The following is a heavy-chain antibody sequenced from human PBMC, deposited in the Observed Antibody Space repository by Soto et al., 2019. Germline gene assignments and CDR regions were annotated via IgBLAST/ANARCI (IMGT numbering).Heavy chain of an antibody. CDR3: AKDPRYYGSGSDAFDI. CDR1: GFTFSSYA. V-gene: IGHV3-23*01. D-gene: IGHD3-10*01. CDR2: ISGSGGST. J-gene: IGHJ3*02. Sequence: GGSLRLSCAASGFTFSSYAMSWVRQAPGKGLEWVSAISGSGGSTYYADSVMGRFTISRDNSKNTLYLQMNSLRAEDTAVYYCAKDPRYYGSGSDAFDIWGQGTMVTVSS.